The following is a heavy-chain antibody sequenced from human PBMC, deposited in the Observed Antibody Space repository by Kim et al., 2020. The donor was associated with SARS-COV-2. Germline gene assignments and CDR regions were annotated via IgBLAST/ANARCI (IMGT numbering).Heavy chain of an antibody. CDR3: ARGPPSRATYYDYVWGSYRPDQYDYYYYGMDV. J-gene: IGHJ6*02. D-gene: IGHD3-16*02. CDR2: ISSSSSTI. CDR1: GFTFSSYS. V-gene: IGHV3-48*02. Sequence: GGSLRLSCAASGFTFSSYSMNWVRQAPGKGLEWVSYISSSSSTIYYADSVKGRFTISRDNAKNSLYLQMNSLRDEDTAVYYCARGPPSRATYYDYVWGSYRPDQYDYYYYGMDVWGQGTTVTVSS.